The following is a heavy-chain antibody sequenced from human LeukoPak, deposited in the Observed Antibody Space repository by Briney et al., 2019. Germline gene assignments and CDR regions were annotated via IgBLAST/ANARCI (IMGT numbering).Heavy chain of an antibody. CDR2: INHSGST. Sequence: SETLSLTCAVYGGSFSGYYWSWIRQPPGKGLEWIGEINHSGSTNYNPSLKSRVTISVDTSKNQFSLKLSSVTAADTAVYYCARAYSGSYYIYYYYYMDVWGKGTTVTVSS. V-gene: IGHV4-34*01. CDR1: GGSFSGYY. CDR3: ARAYSGSYYIYYYYYMDV. J-gene: IGHJ6*03. D-gene: IGHD1-26*01.